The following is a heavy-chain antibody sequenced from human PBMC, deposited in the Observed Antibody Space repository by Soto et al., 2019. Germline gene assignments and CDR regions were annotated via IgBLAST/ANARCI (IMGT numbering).Heavy chain of an antibody. D-gene: IGHD1-26*01. CDR3: AVVGATRDFDY. Sequence: QVQLVQSGAAVKKPGSSVKISCKVSGGTLSSYHITWLRQGPGQGLEWMGGIIPLSGAPHYAQMFQGRVMIAAEASTSTVQVGGSLLVAEDTAVYYCAVVGATRDFDYWGQGTLVTVSS. V-gene: IGHV1-69*01. CDR2: IIPLSGAP. CDR1: GGTLSSYH. J-gene: IGHJ4*02.